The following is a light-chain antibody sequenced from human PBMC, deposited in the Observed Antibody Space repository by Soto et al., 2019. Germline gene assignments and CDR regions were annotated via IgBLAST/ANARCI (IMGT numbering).Light chain of an antibody. Sequence: EIVLTQSPGTLSLSPGERATLSCRASQSLSGGYLAWFQQKPGQTTRLLIYSASNRDTGIPDRFSGSGSGTDFNLTISRLEHEDFVVYYCQQNGSLPITFGQGTRLE. CDR3: QQNGSLPIT. CDR1: QSLSGGY. CDR2: SAS. V-gene: IGKV3-20*01. J-gene: IGKJ5*01.